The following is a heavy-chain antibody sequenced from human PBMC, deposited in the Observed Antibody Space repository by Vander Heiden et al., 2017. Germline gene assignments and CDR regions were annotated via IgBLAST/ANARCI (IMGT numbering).Heavy chain of an antibody. D-gene: IGHD2-15*01. CDR2: IGSSGSTI. CDR1: GFTFSSYE. J-gene: IGHJ4*02. V-gene: IGHV3-48*03. CDR3: ARMPQVDYFDY. Sequence: EVQLVESGGGLVQPGGSLRLSCAASGFTFSSYEMNWVRQAPGKGLEWVSYIGSSGSTIYYADSVKGRFTISRDNAKNSLYLQMNSLRAEDTAVYYCARMPQVDYFDYWGQGTLVTVSS.